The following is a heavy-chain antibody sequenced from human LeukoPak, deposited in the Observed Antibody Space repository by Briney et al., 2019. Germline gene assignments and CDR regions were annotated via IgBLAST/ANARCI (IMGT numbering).Heavy chain of an antibody. CDR3: ARDAYDLPDY. CDR2: ISAYNGNT. CDR1: GYNFTNYG. V-gene: IGHV1-18*01. Sequence: ASVKVSCKASGYNFTNYGISWVRQAPGQGPAWMGWISAYNGNTKYAQKLQGRVTMTTDTFTSTAYVELRSLRSDDTAVYYCARDAYDLPDYWGQGTLVTVSS. D-gene: IGHD3-3*01. J-gene: IGHJ4*02.